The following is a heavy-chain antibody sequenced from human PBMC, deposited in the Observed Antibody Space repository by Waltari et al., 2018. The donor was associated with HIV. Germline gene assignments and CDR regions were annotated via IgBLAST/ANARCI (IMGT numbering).Heavy chain of an antibody. D-gene: IGHD4-4*01. J-gene: IGHJ6*02. CDR2: INPNSGGT. Sequence: QVQLVQSGAEVKKPGASVKVSCKASGYTFTGYSMPWVRQAPGQGLEWMGRINPNSGGTNYAQQFQGRVTMTRDTSISTTYMELSRLRSDDTAVYYCAREGARMTTMIYYYYGMDVWGQGTTVTVSS. V-gene: IGHV1-2*06. CDR3: AREGARMTTMIYYYYGMDV. CDR1: GYTFTGYS.